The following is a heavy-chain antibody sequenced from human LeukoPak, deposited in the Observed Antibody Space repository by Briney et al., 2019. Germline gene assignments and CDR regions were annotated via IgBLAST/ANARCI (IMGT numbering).Heavy chain of an antibody. J-gene: IGHJ5*02. V-gene: IGHV1-18*01. CDR3: AREDRHMDWFDP. CDR2: ISGYNGNT. Sequence: ASVKVSCKASGYTFTSYGISWVRQAPGQGLEWMGWISGYNGNTNYAQKLQGRVTMTTDTSTSTAYMELRSLRSDDTAVYYCAREDRHMDWFDPWGQGTLVTVSS. CDR1: GYTFTSYG.